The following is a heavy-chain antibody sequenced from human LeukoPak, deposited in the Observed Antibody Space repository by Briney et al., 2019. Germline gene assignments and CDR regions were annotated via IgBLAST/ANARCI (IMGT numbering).Heavy chain of an antibody. D-gene: IGHD3-22*01. CDR3: ARHRTRYYYDSSGYLDY. CDR2: INHSGST. CDR1: GGSFSGYY. Sequence: PSETLSLTCAVYGGSFSGYYWSWIRQPPGKGLEWIGEINHSGSTNYNPSLKSRVTISVDTSKNQFSLKLSSVTAADTAVYYCARHRTRYYYDSSGYLDYWGQGTLVTVSS. V-gene: IGHV4-34*01. J-gene: IGHJ4*02.